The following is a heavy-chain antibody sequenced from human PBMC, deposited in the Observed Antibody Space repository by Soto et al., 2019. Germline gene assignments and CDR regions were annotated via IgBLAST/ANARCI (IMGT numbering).Heavy chain of an antibody. CDR3: AETAAPGSGWFGP. D-gene: IGHD6-13*01. CDR1: GDSISSSSYY. V-gene: IGHV4-39*01. Sequence: SETLSLTCTVSGDSISSSSYYWGWIRQPPGKGLEWIATIHSSGSTSYNPSLKSRVTISVDTPKKQFSLKLNSVTATDTAVYYCAETAAPGSGWFGPWGQGTLVTVSS. CDR2: IHSSGST. J-gene: IGHJ5*02.